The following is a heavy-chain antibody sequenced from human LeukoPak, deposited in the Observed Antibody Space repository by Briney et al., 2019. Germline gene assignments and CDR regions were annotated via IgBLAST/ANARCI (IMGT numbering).Heavy chain of an antibody. V-gene: IGHV1-2*02. CDR1: GYTFTGYY. CDR3: ARASGYYGDYVDY. J-gene: IGHJ4*02. D-gene: IGHD4-17*01. Sequence: ASVKVSCKASGYTFTGYYMHWVRQAPGQGLERMGWINPNSGGTNYAQRFQGRVTMTRDTSISTAYMELSRLRSDDTAVYYCARASGYYGDYVDYWGQGTLVTVSS. CDR2: INPNSGGT.